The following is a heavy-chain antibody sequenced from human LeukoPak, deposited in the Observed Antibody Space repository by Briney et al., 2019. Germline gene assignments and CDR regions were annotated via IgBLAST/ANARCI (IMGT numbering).Heavy chain of an antibody. D-gene: IGHD1-26*01. CDR3: ARHFPGIVGATFAFDI. V-gene: IGHV4-31*03. Sequence: PSQTLSLTCTVSGGSISSGGYYWSWIRQHPGKGLEWIGYIYYSGSTYYNPSLKSRVTISVDTSKNQFSLKLSSVTAADTAVYYCARHFPGIVGATFAFDIWGQGTMVTVSS. J-gene: IGHJ3*02. CDR2: IYYSGST. CDR1: GGSISSGGYY.